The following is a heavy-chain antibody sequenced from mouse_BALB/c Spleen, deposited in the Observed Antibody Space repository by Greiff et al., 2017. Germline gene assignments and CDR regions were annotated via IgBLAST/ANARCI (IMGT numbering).Heavy chain of an antibody. CDR3: ARNYGNYGRVWFAY. Sequence: DVQLQESGAELVKPGASVKLSCTASGFNIKDTYMHWVKQRPEQGLEWIGRIDPANGNTKYDPKFQGKATITADTSSNTAYLQLSSLTSEDTAVYYCARNYGNYGRVWFAYWGQGTLVTVSA. D-gene: IGHD2-1*01. V-gene: IGHV14-3*02. CDR1: GFNIKDTY. CDR2: IDPANGNT. J-gene: IGHJ3*01.